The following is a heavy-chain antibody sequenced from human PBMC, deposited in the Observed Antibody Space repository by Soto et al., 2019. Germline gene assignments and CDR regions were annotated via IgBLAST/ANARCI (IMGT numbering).Heavy chain of an antibody. D-gene: IGHD3-22*01. CDR1: GGSISSGGYY. CDR3: ARTGYRNSSGYYYGWNY. Sequence: SETLSLTCTVSGGSISSGGYYWSWIRQHPGKGLEWIGYIYYSGSTYYNPSLKSRVTISVDTSKNQFSLKLSSVTAADTAVYYCARTGYRNSSGYYYGWNYWGQGTLVTVSS. V-gene: IGHV4-31*03. J-gene: IGHJ4*02. CDR2: IYYSGST.